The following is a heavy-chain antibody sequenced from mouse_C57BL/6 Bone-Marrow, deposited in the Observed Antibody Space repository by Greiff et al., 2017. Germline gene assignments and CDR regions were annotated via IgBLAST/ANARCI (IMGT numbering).Heavy chain of an antibody. CDR3: ARAIYYSFDY. V-gene: IGHV5-4*03. CDR2: ISDGGSYT. Sequence: EVKLQESGGGLVKPGGSLKLSCAASGFTFSSYAMSWVRQTPEKRLEWVATISDGGSYTYYPDNVKGRFTISRDNAKNNLYLQMSHLMSEDTARYYCARAIYYSFDYWGQGTTLTVSS. CDR1: GFTFSSYA. D-gene: IGHD1-1*01. J-gene: IGHJ2*01.